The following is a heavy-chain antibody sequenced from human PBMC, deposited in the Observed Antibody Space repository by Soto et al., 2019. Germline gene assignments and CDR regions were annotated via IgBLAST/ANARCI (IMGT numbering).Heavy chain of an antibody. D-gene: IGHD6-13*01. V-gene: IGHV3-7*02. Sequence: EVQLVESGGGLVQPGGSLRLSCAASGFTFSNYWMSWVRQAPGKGLEWLANIKEDGSDQYYVDSGKGRFTISRDNAKNSLYLQMNSLRGEDTAVYYCARAAPGTSRDYWGQGTLVTVSS. CDR1: GFTFSNYW. J-gene: IGHJ4*02. CDR3: ARAAPGTSRDY. CDR2: IKEDGSDQ.